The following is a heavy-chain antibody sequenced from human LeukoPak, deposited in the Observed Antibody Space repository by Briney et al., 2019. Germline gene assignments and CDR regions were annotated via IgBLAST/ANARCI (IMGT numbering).Heavy chain of an antibody. V-gene: IGHV3-33*06. D-gene: IGHD3-16*01. CDR3: AKRGTRATHGMDV. J-gene: IGHJ6*02. CDR1: GFTFSSYG. Sequence: PGGSLRLSCAASGFTFSSYGIHWVRQAPGKGLVWVAVVWYDGKNKFYGDSVKGRFTISRDNSKNTVDLQMNSLRVEDTAVYYCAKRGTRATHGMDVWGQGTTVTVSS. CDR2: VWYDGKNK.